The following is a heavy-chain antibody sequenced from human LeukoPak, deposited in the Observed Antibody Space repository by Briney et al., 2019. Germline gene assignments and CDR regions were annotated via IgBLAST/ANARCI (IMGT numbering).Heavy chain of an antibody. CDR3: ARDLDPPSTIFGVVLRPDAFDI. D-gene: IGHD3-3*01. Sequence: PGGSLRLSCAASGFTFSSYRMIWVRQAPGKGLEWVSYISSSSSTIYYADAVKGRFTISRDNAKNSLYLQMNSLRDEDTAVYYCARDLDPPSTIFGVVLRPDAFDIWGQGTMVTVSS. V-gene: IGHV3-48*02. J-gene: IGHJ3*02. CDR1: GFTFSSYR. CDR2: ISSSSSTI.